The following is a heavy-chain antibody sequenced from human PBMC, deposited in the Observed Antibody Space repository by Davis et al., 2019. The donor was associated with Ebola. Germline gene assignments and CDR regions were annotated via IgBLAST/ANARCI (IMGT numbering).Heavy chain of an antibody. CDR1: GYTLTTYY. D-gene: IGHD2-15*01. V-gene: IGHV1-46*01. Sequence: ASVKVSCKASGYTLTTYYMHWVRQAPGQGPEWMGFITPSDGATSYAQKFQGRVTMTRDTSTGTVYMELSGLTSEDTAVYYCARPTVEAKFYYYYYGLDVWGQGTTVTVSS. CDR2: ITPSDGAT. J-gene: IGHJ6*02. CDR3: ARPTVEAKFYYYYYGLDV.